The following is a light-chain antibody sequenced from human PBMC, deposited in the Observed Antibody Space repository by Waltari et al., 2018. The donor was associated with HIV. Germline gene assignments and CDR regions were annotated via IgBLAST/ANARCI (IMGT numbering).Light chain of an antibody. CDR2: GNS. Sequence: QSVLTQPPSVSGAPGQRVTIPCPGSSSNIGAGYDVHWYQQLPGTAPNLLIYGNSKRPAGVPDRFSGSKSGTAASLAITGLQAEDEADYYCQSYDSSLSVHVVFGGGTKLTVL. V-gene: IGLV1-40*01. J-gene: IGLJ2*01. CDR1: SSNIGAGYD. CDR3: QSYDSSLSVHVV.